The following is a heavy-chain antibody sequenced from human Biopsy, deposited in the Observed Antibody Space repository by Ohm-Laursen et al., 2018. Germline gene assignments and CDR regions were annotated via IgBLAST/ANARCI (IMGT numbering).Heavy chain of an antibody. Sequence: SQTLSLTCNVSGGAINNYYWSWIRQPAGKGLEWIGRIYPGGSTNYNPSLKSRVTMSVDTSKKQLSRRLRSVTAADTAMYYCASVVLGPTNDAFDLWGQGTMVVVSS. V-gene: IGHV4-4*07. CDR1: GGAINNYY. CDR3: ASVVLGPTNDAFDL. J-gene: IGHJ3*01. CDR2: IYPGGST. D-gene: IGHD3-22*01.